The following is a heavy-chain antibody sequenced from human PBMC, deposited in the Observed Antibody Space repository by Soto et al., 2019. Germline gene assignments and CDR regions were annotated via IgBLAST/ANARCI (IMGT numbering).Heavy chain of an antibody. D-gene: IGHD1-20*01. CDR3: ARAIKSRAYYYYYYGMDV. CDR2: IYSGGST. CDR1: GFTVSSNY. Sequence: GGSLRLSCAASGFTVSSNYMSWVRQAPGKGLEWVSVIYSGGSTYYADSVKGRFTISRDNSKNTLYLQMNSLRAEDTAVYYCARAIKSRAYYYYYYGMDVWGQGTTVTVSS. V-gene: IGHV3-66*01. J-gene: IGHJ6*02.